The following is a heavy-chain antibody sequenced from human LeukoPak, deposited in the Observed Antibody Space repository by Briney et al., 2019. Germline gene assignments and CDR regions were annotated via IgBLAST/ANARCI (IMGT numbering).Heavy chain of an antibody. J-gene: IGHJ4*02. CDR2: MYYNGGT. V-gene: IGHV4-39*07. CDR3: ARSGYPGRLLDY. CDR1: GGSISSSSYY. D-gene: IGHD3-3*01. Sequence: PSETLSLTCTVSGGSISSSSYYWGWIRQPPGKGLEWIGSMYYNGGTYYNPSLKSRVTMSLETSKNQFSLKLISVTAADTAVYYCARSGYPGRLLDYWGQGTLVTVSS.